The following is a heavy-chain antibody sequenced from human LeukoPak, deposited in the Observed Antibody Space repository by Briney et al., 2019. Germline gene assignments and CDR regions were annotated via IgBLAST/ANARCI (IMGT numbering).Heavy chain of an antibody. V-gene: IGHV5-10-1*01. CDR2: IDPSDSYT. CDR3: ASLNPPRAHEAY. J-gene: IGHJ4*02. CDR1: GYSFTSYW. Sequence: GASLMISCKGSGYSFTSYWISWVRQVPGKGLEWMGRIDPSDSYTNYSPSFQGHVTISADKSISTAYLQWSSLKASDTAMYYCASLNPPRAHEAYWGQGTLVTVSS.